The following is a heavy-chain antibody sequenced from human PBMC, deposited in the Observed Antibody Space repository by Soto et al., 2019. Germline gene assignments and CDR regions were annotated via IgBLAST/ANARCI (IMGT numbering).Heavy chain of an antibody. CDR2: ITDTGGST. CDR3: AKARNPVTTYFDL. V-gene: IGHV3-23*01. J-gene: IGHJ2*01. Sequence: EVQLLESGGGLVQPGGSLRLSCVASGFTFRSYAMSWVRQAPGKGLEWVSSITDTGGSTHYADSVKGRFIISRDYLKSTVFLEMNSLRPDDTATYYCAKARNPVTTYFDLWGRGTLVTVSS. D-gene: IGHD4-17*01. CDR1: GFTFRSYA.